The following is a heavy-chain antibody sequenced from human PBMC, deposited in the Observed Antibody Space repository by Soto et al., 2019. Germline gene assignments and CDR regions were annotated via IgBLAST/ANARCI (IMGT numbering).Heavy chain of an antibody. CDR2: IKPYNGNS. Sequence: QVQLVQSGAEVKKPGASVKISCKTSGYTFTSYDISWLRQATGQGPEWMGWIKPYNGNSGFAEKFQGRITLTRNTSITTVYMEMTSLTSEDMAVYYCARGLCAAGTCYGLTVDVWAKGQGSPSLQ. V-gene: IGHV1-8*01. J-gene: IGHJ3*01. CDR3: ARGLCAAGTCYGLTVDV. CDR1: GYTFTSYD. D-gene: IGHD6-13*01.